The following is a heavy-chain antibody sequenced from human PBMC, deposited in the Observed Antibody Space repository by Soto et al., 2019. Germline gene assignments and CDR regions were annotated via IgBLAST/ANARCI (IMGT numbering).Heavy chain of an antibody. CDR2: IYPGDSDT. J-gene: IGHJ6*02. CDR3: ARFFSHCSGGSCYFYYYGMDV. CDR1: GYSFTSYW. V-gene: IGHV5-51*07. D-gene: IGHD2-15*01. Sequence: GESLKISCKGSGYSFTSYWIGWVHQMPGKGLEWMGIIYPGDSDTRYSPSFQGQVTISADKSISTAYLQWSSLKASDTAMYYCARFFSHCSGGSCYFYYYGMDVWGQGTTVTVSS.